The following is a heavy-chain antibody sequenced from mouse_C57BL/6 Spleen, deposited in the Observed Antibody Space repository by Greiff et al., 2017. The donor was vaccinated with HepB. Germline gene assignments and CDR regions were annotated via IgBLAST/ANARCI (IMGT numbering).Heavy chain of an antibody. CDR3: ARRGSTMVTTEYFDV. CDR2: IHPNSGST. J-gene: IGHJ1*03. Sequence: VQLQQSGAELVKPGASVKLSCKASGYTFTSYWMHWVKQRPGQGLEWIGMIHPNSGSTNYNEKFKSKATLTVDKSSSTAYMQLSSLTSEDSAVYYCARRGSTMVTTEYFDVWGTGTTVTVSS. D-gene: IGHD2-2*01. V-gene: IGHV1-64*01. CDR1: GYTFTSYW.